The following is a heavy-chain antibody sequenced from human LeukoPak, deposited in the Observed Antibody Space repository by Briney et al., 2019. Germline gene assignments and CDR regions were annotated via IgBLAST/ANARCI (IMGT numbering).Heavy chain of an antibody. D-gene: IGHD4-17*01. CDR3: ARDRIIYGDYGDAFDI. CDR2: ISSSSSYI. J-gene: IGHJ3*02. Sequence: GGSLRLSCAASGFTFSRYSMNWVRQAPGRGLEWVSSISSSSSYIYYSDSLKGRVTISRDNAKNSLYLQMNSLRAEDTAVYFCARDRIIYGDYGDAFDIWGQGTVVTVSS. CDR1: GFTFSRYS. V-gene: IGHV3-21*01.